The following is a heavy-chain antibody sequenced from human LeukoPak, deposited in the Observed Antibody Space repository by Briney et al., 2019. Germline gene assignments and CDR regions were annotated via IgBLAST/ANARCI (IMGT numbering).Heavy chain of an antibody. CDR2: INPSGGST. CDR3: ARDDHGQYFDWLHPLDY. V-gene: IGHV1-46*01. D-gene: IGHD3-9*01. J-gene: IGHJ4*02. CDR1: GYTFTSYY. Sequence: GASVKVSCKASGYTFTSYYMHWVRQAPGQGLEWMGIINPSGGSTSYAQKFQGRVTMTRDTSTSTVYMELSSLRSEDTAVYYCARDDHGQYFDWLHPLDYWGQGTLVTVSS.